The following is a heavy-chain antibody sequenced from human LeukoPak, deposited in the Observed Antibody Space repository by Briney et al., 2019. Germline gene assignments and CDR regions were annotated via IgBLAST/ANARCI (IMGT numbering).Heavy chain of an antibody. CDR2: IYSGGST. D-gene: IGHD3-22*01. CDR3: ARDYDSSGYHYRYFDL. V-gene: IGHV3-53*01. Sequence: GGPLRLSCAASGFSVSSNYMSWVRQAPGKGLEWVSVIYSGGSTYYADSVKGRFTISRDSSKNTLYLQMNSLRAEDTAVYYCARDYDSSGYHYRYFDLWGRGTLVTVSS. CDR1: GFSVSSNY. J-gene: IGHJ2*01.